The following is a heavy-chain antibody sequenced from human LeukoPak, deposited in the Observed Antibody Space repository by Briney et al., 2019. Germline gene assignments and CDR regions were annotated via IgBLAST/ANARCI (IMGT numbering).Heavy chain of an antibody. CDR1: GFTFSSYA. J-gene: IGHJ4*02. CDR3: ARARGTVVVTASDY. D-gene: IGHD2-21*02. V-gene: IGHV3-23*01. Sequence: PGGSLRLSCAASGFTFSSYAMSWVRQAPGKGPEWVSAISGSGGSTYYADSVKGRFTISRDNSKNTLYLQMNSLRAGDTAVYYCARARGTVVVTASDYWGQGTLVTVSS. CDR2: ISGSGGST.